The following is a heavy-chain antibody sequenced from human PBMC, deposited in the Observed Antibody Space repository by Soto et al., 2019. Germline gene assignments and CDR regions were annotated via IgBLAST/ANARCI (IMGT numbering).Heavy chain of an antibody. D-gene: IGHD3-16*01. CDR3: ARRSRGSLGRGDAFDI. Sequence: SETLSLTCVVSGGSFTTYAWNWIRQSPGKGLEWIGEINHVGSTTYNPSLRSRVSISVGTSRNQFSLKMISVTAADTAVYYCARRSRGSLGRGDAFDIWGQGTMVTVSS. V-gene: IGHV4-34*01. CDR1: GGSFTTYA. CDR2: INHVGST. J-gene: IGHJ3*02.